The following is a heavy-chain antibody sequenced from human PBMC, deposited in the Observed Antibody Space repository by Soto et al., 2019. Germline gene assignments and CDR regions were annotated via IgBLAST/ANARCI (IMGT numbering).Heavy chain of an antibody. CDR3: ANWGGAFEI. V-gene: IGHV3-30*18. CDR1: GFSFSSYG. J-gene: IGHJ3*02. Sequence: QVQLVESGGGVVQSGRSLRLSCAASGFSFSSYGMHWVRQAQGKGLEWVAVISYDGSKKYYAGYEKGRFTISRDNSNNTLYLQMNSLKTEDRTVYVCANWGGAFEIWGQGTMVIV. CDR2: ISYDGSKK. D-gene: IGHD2-21*01.